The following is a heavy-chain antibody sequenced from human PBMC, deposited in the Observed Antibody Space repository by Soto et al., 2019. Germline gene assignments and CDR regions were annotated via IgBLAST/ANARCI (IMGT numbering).Heavy chain of an antibody. V-gene: IGHV3-74*01. CDR3: VRVKETSGWGAFDY. CDR2: INGDGSVT. Sequence: EVPLVESGGGLVQPGGFLRLSCTASGFTFSGFWMHWVRQAPGKGLVWVSRINGDGSVTNYADSVKGRFTISRDNAKNTLYLQMNSLRVEDTAGYYPVRVKETSGWGAFDYWGQGTLVTVSS. J-gene: IGHJ4*02. D-gene: IGHD6-19*01. CDR1: GFTFSGFW.